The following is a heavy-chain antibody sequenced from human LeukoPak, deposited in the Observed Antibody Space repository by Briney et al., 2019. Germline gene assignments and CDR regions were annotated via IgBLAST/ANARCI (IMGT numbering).Heavy chain of an antibody. J-gene: IGHJ4*02. CDR2: MYYSGST. V-gene: IGHV4-39*01. D-gene: IGHD3-22*01. CDR1: GGSFSSSTHY. Sequence: PSETLSLTCTVSGGSFSSSTHYWGWIRQPPGKRLEWIGSMYYSGSTYHNQSLKSRVTISVDTSKNQFSLKVTSVTAADTAVYYCARQYYDSSGYYPWYFDYWGQGTLVTVSS. CDR3: ARQYYDSSGYYPWYFDY.